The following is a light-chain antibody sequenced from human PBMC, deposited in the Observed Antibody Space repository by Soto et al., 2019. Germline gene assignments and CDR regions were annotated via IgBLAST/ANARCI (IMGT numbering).Light chain of an antibody. CDR3: SSYTSYNTAHVV. J-gene: IGLJ2*01. CDR1: SNDVGGYNY. CDR2: DVS. Sequence: QSVLTQPASVSGSPGQSITISCTGTSNDVGGYNYVSWYQQHPGKAPKLMIYDVSNRPSGVSNRFSGSKSGNTASLTISGLQAEDEADYYCSSYTSYNTAHVVFGGGTKLTVL. V-gene: IGLV2-14*01.